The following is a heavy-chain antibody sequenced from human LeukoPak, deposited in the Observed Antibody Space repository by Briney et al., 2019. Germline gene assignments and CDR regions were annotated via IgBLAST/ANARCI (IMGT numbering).Heavy chain of an antibody. J-gene: IGHJ4*02. CDR3: ATDRDNSDWQKRFDS. V-gene: IGHV3-7*01. CDR2: INQDASEI. D-gene: IGHD2-21*02. CDR1: GFTFSTYW. Sequence: GGSLRLSCAASGFTFSTYWMNWYRQAPGKGLEWVGNINQDASEINYVDSVRGRFTISSDNAKNSLHLQMNSLRPEDTAVYYCATDRDNSDWQKRFDSWGQGTLVTVSS.